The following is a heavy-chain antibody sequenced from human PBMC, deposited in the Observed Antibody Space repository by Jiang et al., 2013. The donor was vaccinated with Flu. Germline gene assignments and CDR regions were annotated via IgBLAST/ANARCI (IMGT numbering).Heavy chain of an antibody. D-gene: IGHD3-9*01. J-gene: IGHJ3*02. V-gene: IGHV4-59*01. CDR2: IYYSGST. CDR1: GGSISSYY. CDR3: ARSYYDILTGHYDAFDI. Sequence: GLVKPSETLSLTCTVSGGSISSYYWSWIRQPPGKGLEWIGYIYYSGSTNYNPSLKSRVTISVDTSKNQFSLKLSSVTAADTAVYYCARSYYDILTGHYDAFDIWGQGTMVTVSS.